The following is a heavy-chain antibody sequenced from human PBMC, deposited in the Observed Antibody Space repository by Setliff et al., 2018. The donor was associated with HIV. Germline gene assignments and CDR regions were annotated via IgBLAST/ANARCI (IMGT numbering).Heavy chain of an antibody. V-gene: IGHV3-30*02. CDR2: VDGANNK. CDR3: ARDERWSLDY. D-gene: IGHD2-8*01. Sequence: GGSLRLSCAASGFTFSTSGIHWVRQAPGKGLEWVALVDGANNKYYGDAVKGRFSISREDSKNTVYLQVNSLRPEDTAVYYCARDERWSLDYWGQGTLVTVSS. J-gene: IGHJ4*02. CDR1: GFTFSTSG.